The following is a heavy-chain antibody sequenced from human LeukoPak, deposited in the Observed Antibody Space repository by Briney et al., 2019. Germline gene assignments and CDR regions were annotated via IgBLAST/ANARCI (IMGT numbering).Heavy chain of an antibody. D-gene: IGHD3-9*01. J-gene: IGHJ4*02. Sequence: SETLSLTCTVSGGSISSSSYYWGWIRQPPGKGLEWIGSIYYSGSTYYNPSLKSRVTISVDTSKNQFSLKLSSVTAADTAVYYCARAARASLVITFDYWGQGTLVTVSS. CDR2: IYYSGST. CDR3: ARAARASLVITFDY. CDR1: GGSISSSSYY. V-gene: IGHV4-39*07.